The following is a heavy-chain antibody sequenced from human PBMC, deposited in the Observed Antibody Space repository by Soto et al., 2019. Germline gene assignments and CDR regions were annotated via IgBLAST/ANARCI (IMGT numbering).Heavy chain of an antibody. V-gene: IGHV3-23*01. Sequence: GGSLRLSCAPSGFTFSKYAMTWVRQAPGKGLEWVSSITGSGSATYHTHSVKGRFTISRDNDRNTLYLQMNSLRPEDTAIYYCAKSSGWYVNNWLDPWGQGTLVTVYS. CDR2: ITGSGSAT. CDR1: GFTFSKYA. D-gene: IGHD6-19*01. CDR3: AKSSGWYVNNWLDP. J-gene: IGHJ5*02.